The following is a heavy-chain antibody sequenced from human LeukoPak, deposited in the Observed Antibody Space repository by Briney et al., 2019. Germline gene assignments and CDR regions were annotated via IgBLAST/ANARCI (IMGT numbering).Heavy chain of an antibody. Sequence: PGGSLRLSCVGSGFMFRDYSIGWFRQGPGKGLEWISHISGSGYSKYDADSVKGRFTIFRDNAKGSVFLQMNSLRVEDTAVYYCARDRLANEGLQLYDIWGQGTLVSVSS. D-gene: IGHD5-24*01. J-gene: IGHJ4*02. CDR2: ISGSGYSK. CDR1: GFMFRDYS. V-gene: IGHV3-11*04. CDR3: ARDRLANEGLQLYDI.